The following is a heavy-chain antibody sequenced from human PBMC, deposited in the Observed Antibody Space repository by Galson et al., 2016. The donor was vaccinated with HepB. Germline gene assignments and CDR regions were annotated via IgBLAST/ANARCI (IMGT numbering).Heavy chain of an antibody. D-gene: IGHD6-19*01. V-gene: IGHV3-30-3*01. Sequence: SLRLSCAASAFTVYNNFMYWVRQAPGKGLNWVAAMLYDGFSKYYSDSVKGRFTVSRDNSDSKMYLQLDSLSADDTAVYYCAREGHTSGRCGDFDVWGQGTMVTVSS. CDR1: AFTVYNNF. CDR3: AREGHTSGRCGDFDV. J-gene: IGHJ3*01. CDR2: MLYDGFSK.